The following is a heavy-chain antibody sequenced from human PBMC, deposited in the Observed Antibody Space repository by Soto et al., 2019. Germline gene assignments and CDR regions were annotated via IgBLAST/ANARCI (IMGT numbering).Heavy chain of an antibody. CDR3: ARDASEGAAAGTLDY. CDR1: GGSVSSGSYY. Sequence: SETLSLTCTVSGGSVSSGSYYWSWIRQPPGKGLEWIGYIYYSGSTTYNPSLKSRVTISVDTSKNQFSLKLSSVTAADTAVYYCARDASEGAAAGTLDYWGQGTLVTVSS. D-gene: IGHD6-13*01. CDR2: IYYSGST. V-gene: IGHV4-61*01. J-gene: IGHJ4*02.